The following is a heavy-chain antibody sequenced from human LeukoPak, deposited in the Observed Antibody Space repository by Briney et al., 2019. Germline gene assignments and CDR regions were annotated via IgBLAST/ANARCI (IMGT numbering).Heavy chain of an antibody. Sequence: GGSLRLSCAASGFTFSSYGMHWVRQAPGKGLEWVAFIRCDGSNKYYADSVKGRFTISRDNAKNSLYLQMNSLRAEDTAVYYCARDLMDEYFDYWGQGTLVTVSS. J-gene: IGHJ4*02. D-gene: IGHD2-8*01. CDR3: ARDLMDEYFDY. CDR1: GFTFSSYG. V-gene: IGHV3-30*02. CDR2: IRCDGSNK.